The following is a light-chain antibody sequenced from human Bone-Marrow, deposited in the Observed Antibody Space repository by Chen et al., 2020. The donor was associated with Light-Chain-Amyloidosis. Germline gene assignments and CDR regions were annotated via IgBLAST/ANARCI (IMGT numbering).Light chain of an antibody. V-gene: IGKV3-20*01. Sequence: IVLTRSPRTLSLSPGERATLSCRASQTVNSNYLAWFQQKAGQAPRLLIYGASSRATDIPDRFSGSGSRTDFTLTINRLEPEDFAVYYCQQYGSSPWTVGQGTKVEIK. J-gene: IGKJ1*01. CDR2: GAS. CDR3: QQYGSSPWT. CDR1: QTVNSNY.